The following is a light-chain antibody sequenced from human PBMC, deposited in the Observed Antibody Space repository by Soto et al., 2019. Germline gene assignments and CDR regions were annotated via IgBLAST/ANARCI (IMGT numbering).Light chain of an antibody. Sequence: DIQLSQSPSFLSASVGDRVTITCRASQVISNYLAWYQRKPGKAPKLLISTASILQSGVPSRFSGSGSGTEFTLTISSLQPEDFATSYCQQLTSYPITFGQGTRLEIK. CDR3: QQLTSYPIT. J-gene: IGKJ5*01. CDR2: TAS. CDR1: QVISNY. V-gene: IGKV1-9*01.